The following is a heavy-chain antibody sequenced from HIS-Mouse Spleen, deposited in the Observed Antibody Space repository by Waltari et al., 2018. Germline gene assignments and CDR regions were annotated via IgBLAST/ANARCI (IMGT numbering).Heavy chain of an antibody. Sequence: QVQLQESGPGLVKPSETLSLTCTVSGYSISSGYYWGWIRQPPGKGREWIGSIYHSGSTYYNPSLKSRVTISVDTSKNQFSLKLSSVTAADTAVYYCARVEGVLSYYDSSGYYYFDYWGQGTLVTVSS. CDR2: IYHSGST. J-gene: IGHJ4*02. D-gene: IGHD3-22*01. V-gene: IGHV4-38-2*02. CDR3: ARVEGVLSYYDSSGYYYFDY. CDR1: GYSISSGYY.